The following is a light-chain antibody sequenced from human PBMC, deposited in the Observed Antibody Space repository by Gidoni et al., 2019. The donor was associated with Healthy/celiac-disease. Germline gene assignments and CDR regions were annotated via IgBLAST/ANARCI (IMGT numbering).Light chain of an antibody. CDR2: AAS. CDR3: QQRYSTPIT. Sequence: DIQMTQSPSTLSASVGDRVTITCRASQSISSDLDWYQQKPGKAPKLLIYAASSLPSGVPSSFSGSGSGTDFTLTISSLQPEDFATYYCQQRYSTPITFGQGTRLEIK. J-gene: IGKJ5*01. CDR1: QSISSD. V-gene: IGKV1-39*01.